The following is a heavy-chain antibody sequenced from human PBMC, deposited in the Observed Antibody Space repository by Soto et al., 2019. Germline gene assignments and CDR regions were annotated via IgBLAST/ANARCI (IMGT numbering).Heavy chain of an antibody. CDR1: GFTFSSYA. D-gene: IGHD1-1*01. V-gene: IGHV3-30-3*01. CDR2: ISYDGSNK. J-gene: IGHJ5*02. Sequence: QVQLVESGGGVVQPGRSLRLSCAASGFTFSSYAMHWVRQAPGKGLEWVAVISYDGSNKYYADSVKGRFTISRDNSKNTLYLQMNSLRAEDTAVYYWARDGRTAPPEGWFDPWGQGTLVTVSS. CDR3: ARDGRTAPPEGWFDP.